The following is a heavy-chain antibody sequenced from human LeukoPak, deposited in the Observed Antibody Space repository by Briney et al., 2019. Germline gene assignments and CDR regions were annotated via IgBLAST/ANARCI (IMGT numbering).Heavy chain of an antibody. CDR1: GFTFNSYT. D-gene: IGHD4-17*01. CDR2: ISRSSSYI. V-gene: IGHV3-21*01. J-gene: IGHJ6*02. Sequence: GGSLRLSCAASGFTFNSYTMNWVRQAPGKGLEWISCISRSSSYIYYADSVKGRFTISRDNAKNSLYLQMNSLRAEDTAVYYCARIVPTTSDHGDPSYYYYGMDVWGQGTTVTVSS. CDR3: ARIVPTTSDHGDPSYYYYGMDV.